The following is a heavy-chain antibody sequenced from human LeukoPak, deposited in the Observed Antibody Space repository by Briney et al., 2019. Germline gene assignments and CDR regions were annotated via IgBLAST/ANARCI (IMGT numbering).Heavy chain of an antibody. Sequence: GGSLRLSCAASGFTFSSYAMSWVRQAPGKRLEWVSAISGSGGSTYYADSVKGRFTISRDNSKNTLYLQMNSLRAEDTAVYYCAKAYGGRTNYFDYWGQGTLVTVSS. V-gene: IGHV3-23*01. J-gene: IGHJ4*02. CDR3: AKAYGGRTNYFDY. CDR2: ISGSGGST. D-gene: IGHD4-23*01. CDR1: GFTFSSYA.